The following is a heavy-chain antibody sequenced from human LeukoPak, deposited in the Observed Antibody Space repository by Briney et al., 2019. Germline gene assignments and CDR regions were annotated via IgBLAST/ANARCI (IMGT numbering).Heavy chain of an antibody. Sequence: GGSLRLSCAASGFTFSSYSMNWVRQAPGKGLEWVSYISSSSSTIYYADSVKGRFTISRDNAKNSLYLQMNSLRAEDTAVYYCAREVFWGYSSGWSNVKNDYWGQGTLVTVSS. J-gene: IGHJ4*02. CDR3: AREVFWGYSSGWSNVKNDY. CDR1: GFTFSSYS. V-gene: IGHV3-48*01. CDR2: ISSSSSTI. D-gene: IGHD6-19*01.